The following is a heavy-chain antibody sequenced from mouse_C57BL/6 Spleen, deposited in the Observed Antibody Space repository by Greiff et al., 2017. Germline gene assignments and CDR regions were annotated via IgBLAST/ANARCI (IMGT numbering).Heavy chain of an antibody. Sequence: QVQLQQPGAELVRPGSSVKLSCKASGYTFTSYWMHWVKQRPIQGLEWIGNIDPSDSETHYNQKFKDKATLTVDKSSSTAYMQLSSLTSEDSAVYYCARGGDYGNYGWFAYWGQGTLVTVSA. V-gene: IGHV1-52*01. D-gene: IGHD2-1*01. CDR1: GYTFTSYW. CDR2: IDPSDSET. J-gene: IGHJ3*01. CDR3: ARGGDYGNYGWFAY.